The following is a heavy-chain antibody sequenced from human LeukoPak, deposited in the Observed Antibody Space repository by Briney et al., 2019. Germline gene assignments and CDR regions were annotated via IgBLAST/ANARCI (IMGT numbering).Heavy chain of an antibody. CDR3: ARHRSGGSQDDAFDI. CDR2: ISYDGSNK. D-gene: IGHD2-15*01. V-gene: IGHV3-30*04. CDR1: GFTFSSYA. J-gene: IGHJ3*02. Sequence: GGSLRLSCAASGFTFSSYAMHWVRQAPGKGLEWVAVISYDGSNKYYADSVKGRFTISRDNSKNTLYLQMNSLRAEDTAVYYCARHRSGGSQDDAFDIWGQGTMVTVSS.